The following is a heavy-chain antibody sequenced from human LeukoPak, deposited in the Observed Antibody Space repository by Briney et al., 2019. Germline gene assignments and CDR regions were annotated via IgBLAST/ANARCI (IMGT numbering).Heavy chain of an antibody. V-gene: IGHV4-34*01. J-gene: IGHJ6*03. Sequence: SETLCLTCAVYRVSFSGYYWSWIRQPPGKGLEWIGEINHSGSTNYNPSLKSRVTISVDTSKNQFSLKLSSVTAADTAVYYCGGSSSGDYYYYVDVWGKGATVTVSS. CDR2: INHSGST. D-gene: IGHD6-25*01. CDR1: RVSFSGYY. CDR3: GGSSSGDYYYYVDV.